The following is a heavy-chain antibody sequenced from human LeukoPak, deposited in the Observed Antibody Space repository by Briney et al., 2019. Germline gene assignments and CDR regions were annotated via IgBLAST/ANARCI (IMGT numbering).Heavy chain of an antibody. Sequence: SQTLSLTCTVSGGSISSGGYYWSWIRQHPGKGLEWIGYIYYSGSTYYNPSLTSRVTISVDTSKNQFSLKLSSVTAADTAVYYCATRIAVAGTDAFDIWGQGTMVTVSS. CDR1: GGSISSGGYY. J-gene: IGHJ3*02. CDR3: ATRIAVAGTDAFDI. V-gene: IGHV4-31*03. D-gene: IGHD6-19*01. CDR2: IYYSGST.